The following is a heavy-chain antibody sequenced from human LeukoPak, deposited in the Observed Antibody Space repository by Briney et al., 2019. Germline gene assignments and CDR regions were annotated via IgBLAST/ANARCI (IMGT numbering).Heavy chain of an antibody. CDR3: ARDTPSTGENAFDI. V-gene: IGHV3-21*01. Sequence: GGSLRLSCAASGFTFSSYSMNWVRQAPGKGLEWVSSISSSSSYIYYADSVKGRFTISRDNAKNSLYLQMNSLRAEDTAVYYCARDTPSTGENAFDIWGQGTMVTVSS. CDR1: GFTFSSYS. J-gene: IGHJ3*02. CDR2: ISSSSSYI. D-gene: IGHD4-17*01.